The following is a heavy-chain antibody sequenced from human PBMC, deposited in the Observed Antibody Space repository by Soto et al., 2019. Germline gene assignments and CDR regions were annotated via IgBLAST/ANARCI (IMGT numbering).Heavy chain of an antibody. D-gene: IGHD2-2*01. J-gene: IGHJ6*03. CDR2: ISGSGGST. CDR1: GVTFSSYA. Sequence: GSLRLSCAASGVTFSSYAMSWVRQAPGKGLEWVSAISGSGGSTYYADSVKGRFTISRDNSKNTLYLQMNSLRAEDTGVYYCAKVNVVVPAAXYYYYMDVWGKGTTVTVAS. CDR3: AKVNVVVPAAXYYYYMDV. V-gene: IGHV3-23*01.